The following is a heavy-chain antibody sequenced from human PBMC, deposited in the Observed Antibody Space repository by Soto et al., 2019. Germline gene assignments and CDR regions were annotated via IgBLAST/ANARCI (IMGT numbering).Heavy chain of an antibody. D-gene: IGHD3-10*01. J-gene: IGHJ4*02. V-gene: IGHV3-21*01. CDR1: GFTFSSYS. CDR2: ISSSSSYI. CDR3: ARGLTMVRGAVDY. Sequence: EVPLVESGGGLVKPGGSLRLSCAASGFTFSSYSMNWVRQAPGKGLEWVSSISSSSSYIYYADSVKGRFTISRDNXKNSLYVQMSSLRAEDTDVYYFARGLTMVRGAVDYWGQGTLVTVSS.